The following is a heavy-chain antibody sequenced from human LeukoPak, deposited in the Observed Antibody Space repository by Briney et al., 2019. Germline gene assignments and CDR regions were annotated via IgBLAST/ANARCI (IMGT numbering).Heavy chain of an antibody. Sequence: PGGSLRLSCAASGFTFSSYAMSWVRQAPGKGLEWVSAISGSGGSTYYADSVKGRFTISRDNSKNTLYLQMNSLRAEDTAVYYCAKDRRRYYGSPLWFAPWARGPLVTVSS. CDR1: GFTFSSYA. J-gene: IGHJ5*02. V-gene: IGHV3-23*01. D-gene: IGHD3-10*01. CDR3: AKDRRRYYGSPLWFAP. CDR2: ISGSGGST.